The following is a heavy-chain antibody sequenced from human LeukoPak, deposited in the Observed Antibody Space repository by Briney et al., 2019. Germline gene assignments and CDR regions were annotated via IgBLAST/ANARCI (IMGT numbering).Heavy chain of an antibody. D-gene: IGHD3-16*02. CDR1: GFTFSSSW. J-gene: IGHJ3*02. V-gene: IGHV3-7*01. CDR3: ARDNRYTGNYLDAFDI. CDR2: IKADGSEK. Sequence: GGSLRLSCAASGFTFSSSWMNWVRQAPGKGLEWVANIKADGSEKNYVDSVKGRFTTSRDNSKNTLYMQMNNLRVEDTAVYFCARDNRYTGNYLDAFDIWGQGTLVTVSS.